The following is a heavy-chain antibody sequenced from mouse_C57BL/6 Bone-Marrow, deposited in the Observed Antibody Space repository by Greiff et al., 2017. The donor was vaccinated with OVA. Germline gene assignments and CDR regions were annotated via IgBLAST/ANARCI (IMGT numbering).Heavy chain of an antibody. Sequence: QVQLQQSGAELARPGASVKLSCTASGYTFTSYGISWVKQRTGQGLEWIGEIYPRSGNTYYNEKFKGKATLTADKSSSTAYMELRSLTSEDSAVYFCARDGYYLAYWGQGTLVTVSA. J-gene: IGHJ3*01. V-gene: IGHV1-81*01. CDR1: GYTFTSYG. CDR3: ARDGYYLAY. CDR2: IYPRSGNT. D-gene: IGHD2-3*01.